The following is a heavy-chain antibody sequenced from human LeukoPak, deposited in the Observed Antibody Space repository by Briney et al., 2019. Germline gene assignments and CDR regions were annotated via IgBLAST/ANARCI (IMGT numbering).Heavy chain of an antibody. CDR3: ARDAHYDFWSGYYSTWPLGY. Sequence: GGSLRLSCAASGFTFSSYSMNRVRQAPGKGLKWVSSISSSSSYIYYADSVKGRFTISRDNAKNSLYLQMNSLRAEDTAVYYCARDAHYDFWSGYYSTWPLGYWGQGTLVTVSS. V-gene: IGHV3-21*01. J-gene: IGHJ4*02. CDR1: GFTFSSYS. D-gene: IGHD3-3*01. CDR2: ISSSSSYI.